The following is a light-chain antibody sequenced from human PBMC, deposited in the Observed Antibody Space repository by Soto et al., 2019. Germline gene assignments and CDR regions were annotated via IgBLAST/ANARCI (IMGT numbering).Light chain of an antibody. Sequence: VLLMSPVTVSLSAGARATLSCRASQTLRRTYIAWYQQNPGQAPRVLIYGASKRATGIPDRFSGSGSGTDFSLTISRLEPEDFAVYYCHQYENAPQTYGQGTKVDI. V-gene: IGKV3-20*01. CDR3: HQYENAPQT. CDR1: QTLRRTY. CDR2: GAS. J-gene: IGKJ2*01.